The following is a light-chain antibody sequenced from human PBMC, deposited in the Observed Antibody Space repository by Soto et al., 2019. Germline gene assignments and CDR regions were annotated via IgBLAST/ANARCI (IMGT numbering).Light chain of an antibody. CDR2: GAS. CDR1: QSVFSN. Sequence: EIVMTQSPATLSVSPGERATLSCRASQSVFSNLAWYQQKPGQAPRLLIYGASTRATGIPARFSGSGSGTEFTLTISSLQSEDFGVYYCQQYNEWLLTVGGGTKVDIK. V-gene: IGKV3D-15*01. J-gene: IGKJ4*01. CDR3: QQYNEWLLT.